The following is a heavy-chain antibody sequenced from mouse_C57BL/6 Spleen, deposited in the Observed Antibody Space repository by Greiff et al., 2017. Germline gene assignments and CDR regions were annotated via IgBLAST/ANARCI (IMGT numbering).Heavy chain of an antibody. Sequence: EVQRVESGPGMVKPSQSLSLTCTVTGYSITSGYDWHWIRHFPGNKLEWMGYISYSGSTNYNPSLKSRISITHDTSKNHFFLKLNSVTTEDTATYYCAREGGSSYVWFAYWGQGTLVTVSA. V-gene: IGHV3-1*01. D-gene: IGHD1-1*01. CDR3: AREGGSSYVWFAY. CDR1: GYSITSGYD. J-gene: IGHJ3*01. CDR2: ISYSGST.